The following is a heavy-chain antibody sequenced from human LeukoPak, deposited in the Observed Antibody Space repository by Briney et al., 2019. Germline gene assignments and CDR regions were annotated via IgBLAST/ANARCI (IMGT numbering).Heavy chain of an antibody. CDR1: GFTFSSYA. J-gene: IGHJ4*02. CDR2: ISYDGSNK. V-gene: IGHV3-30-3*01. Sequence: GRSLRLSCAASGFTFSSYAMHWVRQAPGKGLEWVAVISYDGSNKYYADSVKGRFTISRDNSKNTLYLQMNSLRAEDTAVYYCARDLGTATALDYWGQGTLVTVSS. D-gene: IGHD2-21*02. CDR3: ARDLGTATALDY.